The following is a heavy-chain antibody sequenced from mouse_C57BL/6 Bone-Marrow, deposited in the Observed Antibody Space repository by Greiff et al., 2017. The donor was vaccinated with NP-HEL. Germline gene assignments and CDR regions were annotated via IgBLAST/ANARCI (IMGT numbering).Heavy chain of an antibody. CDR2: FYTGSGSI. D-gene: IGHD4-1*01. Sequence: QVQLQQSGAELVKPGASVKLSCKASGYTFTEYTIHWVKQRPGQGLEWIGWFYTGSGSIKYTEKFKDKATLTGDKSSSTVYMELSSLTSEDSAVYFWARHEANWDAMGDWGQGTSVTVSS. V-gene: IGHV1-62-2*01. J-gene: IGHJ4*01. CDR3: ARHEANWDAMGD. CDR1: GYTFTEYT.